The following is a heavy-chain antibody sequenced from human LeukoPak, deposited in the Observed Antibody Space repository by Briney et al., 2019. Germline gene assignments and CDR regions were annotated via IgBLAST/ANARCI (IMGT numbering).Heavy chain of an antibody. CDR1: GGSISSSSYY. J-gene: IGHJ3*02. D-gene: IGHD3-10*01. Sequence: SETLSLTCTVSGGSISSSSYYWDWIRQPPGKGLEWIGSIYYSGSTYYNPSLKSRVTISVDTSKNQFSLRLSSVTAADTAVYCCARPSGYGSGSYYGHDAFDIWGQGTMVTVSS. CDR3: ARPSGYGSGSYYGHDAFDI. CDR2: IYYSGST. V-gene: IGHV4-39*01.